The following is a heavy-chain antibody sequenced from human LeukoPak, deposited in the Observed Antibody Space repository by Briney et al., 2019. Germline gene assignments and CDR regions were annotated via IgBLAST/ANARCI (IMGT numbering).Heavy chain of an antibody. Sequence: GGSLRLSCTASGFSFSTYSMNWDRQPPGKGHGLVSSISSWASYIYYADSVKGRCTISRDNAKNSLYLQMNSLRADGTAVYYCARDKNYGSNAYAADAFDVWRQGTMVTVPS. D-gene: IGHD4/OR15-4a*01. J-gene: IGHJ3*01. CDR2: ISSWASYI. CDR1: GFSFSTYS. CDR3: ARDKNYGSNAYAADAFDV. V-gene: IGHV3-21*01.